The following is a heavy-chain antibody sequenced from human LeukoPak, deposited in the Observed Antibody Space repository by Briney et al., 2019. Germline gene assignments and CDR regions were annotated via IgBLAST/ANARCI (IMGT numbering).Heavy chain of an antibody. CDR2: IISTGGST. V-gene: IGHV3-23*01. D-gene: IGHD6-19*01. J-gene: IGHJ4*02. CDR3: AKGYSSGWRTYFDY. CDR1: GFTFSSCA. Sequence: GGSLRLSCAASGFTFSSCAMSWVRQAPGKGLEWVSGIISTGGSTYYADSVKGRFTTSRDNSKSTLSLQMDSLRAEDTAVYYCAKGYSSGWRTYFDYWGQGTLVTVSS.